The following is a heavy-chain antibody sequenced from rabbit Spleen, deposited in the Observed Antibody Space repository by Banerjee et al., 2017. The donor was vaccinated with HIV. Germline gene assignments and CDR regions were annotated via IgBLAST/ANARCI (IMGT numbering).Heavy chain of an antibody. D-gene: IGHD4-1*01. CDR3: ARETSSGWGVVSYYFNL. V-gene: IGHV1S40*01. CDR2: IDTGSDST. CDR1: GVSFSSSSY. J-gene: IGHJ4*01. Sequence: QSLEESGGDLVKPGASLTLTCTASGVSFSSSSYMCWVRQAPGKGLEWIACIDTGSDSTWYASWAKGRFTISKTSSTTVTLQMTSLTAADTATYFCARETSSGWGVVSYYFNLWGPGTLVTVS.